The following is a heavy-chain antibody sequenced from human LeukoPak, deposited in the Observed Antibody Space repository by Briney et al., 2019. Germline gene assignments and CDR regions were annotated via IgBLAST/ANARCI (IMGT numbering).Heavy chain of an antibody. D-gene: IGHD6-6*01. CDR1: GFTFSSYS. J-gene: IGHJ4*02. CDR3: ASGSISSSSGY. Sequence: GGSLRLSCAASGFTFSSYSMNWVRQAPGKGLEWVSSISSSSSYIYYADSVKGRFTISRDNAKNSLYLQMNSLRAEDTAVYYCASGSISSSSGYWGQGTLVTVSS. CDR2: ISSSSSYI. V-gene: IGHV3-21*01.